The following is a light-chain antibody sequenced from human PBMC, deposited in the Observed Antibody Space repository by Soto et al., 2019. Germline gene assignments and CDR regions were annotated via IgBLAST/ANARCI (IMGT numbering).Light chain of an antibody. CDR3: QQYDDPPFT. Sequence: DIQMTQSPSSLSASVGDRVTVTCQASQDISNFLNWYQQKPGRAPRLLIYDASNLETGVPSRFSGSGSGTHFTFTITSLQPEDFATYYCQQYDDPPFTFGPGTKVDIK. CDR1: QDISNF. J-gene: IGKJ3*01. CDR2: DAS. V-gene: IGKV1-33*01.